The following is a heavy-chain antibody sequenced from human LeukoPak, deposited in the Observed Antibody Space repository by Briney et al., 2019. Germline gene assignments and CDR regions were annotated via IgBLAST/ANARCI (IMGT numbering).Heavy chain of an antibody. CDR1: GFTFSSYA. V-gene: IGHV3-23*01. Sequence: GGSLRLTSAASGFTFSSYASSWARQAPGKGLEWVSAISGSGGSTYYADSVKGRFTISRDNSKNTLYLQMNSLRAEDTAVYYCANFGEYSHYYYYGMDVWGQGTTVTVSS. J-gene: IGHJ6*02. D-gene: IGHD2/OR15-2a*01. CDR3: ANFGEYSHYYYYGMDV. CDR2: ISGSGGST.